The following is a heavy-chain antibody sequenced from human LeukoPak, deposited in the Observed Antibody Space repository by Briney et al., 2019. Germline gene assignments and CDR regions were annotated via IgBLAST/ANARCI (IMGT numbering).Heavy chain of an antibody. V-gene: IGHV3-7*01. CDR2: IKQDGSEK. CDR3: AREVEMVRGAFDAFDI. CDR1: GFTFSTYW. D-gene: IGHD3-10*01. Sequence: GGSLRLSCAASGFTFSTYWMSWVRQAPGRGLEWVANIKQDGSEKYYVDSVKGRFTISRDNAKNSLYLQMSSLRAEDTAVYYCAREVEMVRGAFDAFDIWGQGTMVTVSS. J-gene: IGHJ3*02.